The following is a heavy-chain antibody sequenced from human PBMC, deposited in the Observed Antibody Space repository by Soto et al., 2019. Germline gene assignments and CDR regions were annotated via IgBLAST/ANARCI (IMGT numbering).Heavy chain of an antibody. CDR3: ARDNVYDFWSGKTGYGMDV. Sequence: PSETLSLTCAVYGGSFSGYYWSWIRQPPGKGLEWIGEINHSGSTNYNPSLKSRVTISVDTSKNQFSLKLSSVTAADTAVYYCARDNVYDFWSGKTGYGMDVWGQGTTVTVSS. CDR2: INHSGST. CDR1: GGSFSGYY. J-gene: IGHJ6*02. D-gene: IGHD3-3*01. V-gene: IGHV4-34*01.